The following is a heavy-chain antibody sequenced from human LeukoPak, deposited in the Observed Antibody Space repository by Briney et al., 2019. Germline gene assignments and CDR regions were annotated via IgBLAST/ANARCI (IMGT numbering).Heavy chain of an antibody. CDR3: ARGVRSIDY. CDR2: INHSGST. D-gene: IGHD3-10*01. CDR1: GGSFSGYY. Sequence: PSETLSLTCAVSGGSFSGYYWSWIRQPPGKGLEWIGEINHSGSTNYNPSLKSRVTISVDTSKNQFSLKLSSVTAADTAVYYCARGVRSIDYWGQGTLVTVSS. J-gene: IGHJ4*02. V-gene: IGHV4-34*01.